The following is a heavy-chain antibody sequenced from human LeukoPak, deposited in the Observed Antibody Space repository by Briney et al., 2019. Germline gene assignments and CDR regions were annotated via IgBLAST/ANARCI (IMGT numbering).Heavy chain of an antibody. CDR3: AKERSPGIVGATLGD. J-gene: IGHJ4*02. CDR2: ISVDGGST. Sequence: GSLRLSCAASGFTFDGYAMHWVRKAPRTGLEWVSLISVDGGSTYYADPVKGRFTISRDNTKNSLYLQMNSLRTEDTALYYCAKERSPGIVGATLGDWGQGTLVTVAS. CDR1: GFTFDGYA. V-gene: IGHV3-43*02. D-gene: IGHD1-26*01.